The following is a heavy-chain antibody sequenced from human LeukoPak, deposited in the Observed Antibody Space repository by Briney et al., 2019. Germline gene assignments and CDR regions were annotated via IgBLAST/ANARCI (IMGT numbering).Heavy chain of an antibody. CDR2: INHSGST. CDR3: ARRSTAAGPPFDY. CDR1: GGSISRSAYY. D-gene: IGHD6-13*01. V-gene: IGHV4-39*07. Sequence: SETLSLTCIVSGGSISRSAYYWSWIRQPPGKGLEWIGEINHSGSTNYNPSLKSRVTISVDTSKNQFSLKLSSVTAADTAVYYCARRSTAAGPPFDYWGQGTLVTVSS. J-gene: IGHJ4*02.